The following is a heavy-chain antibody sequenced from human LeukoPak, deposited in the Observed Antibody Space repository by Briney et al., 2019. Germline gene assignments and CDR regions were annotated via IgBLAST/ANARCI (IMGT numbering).Heavy chain of an antibody. V-gene: IGHV1-18*01. Sequence: ASVKVSCKASGYTFTSYGISWVRQAPGQGLEWMGWISAYNGNTNYAQKLQGRVTMTTDTSTSTAYMELRSLRSDDTAVYYCARDQGGHYDSSGYYPPPGYWGQGTLVTVSS. D-gene: IGHD3-22*01. CDR2: ISAYNGNT. CDR1: GYTFTSYG. CDR3: ARDQGGHYDSSGYYPPPGY. J-gene: IGHJ4*02.